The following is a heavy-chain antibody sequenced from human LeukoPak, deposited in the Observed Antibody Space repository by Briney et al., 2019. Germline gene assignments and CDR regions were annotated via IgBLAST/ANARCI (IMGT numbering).Heavy chain of an antibody. D-gene: IGHD6-13*01. CDR1: GFTSSSYA. J-gene: IGHJ4*02. CDR2: ISGSGGST. Sequence: AGGSLRLSCAASGFTSSSYAMSWVRQAPGKGLEWVSAISGSGGSTYYADSVKGRFTISRDNSKNTLYLQMNSLRAEDTAVYYCAKVREQQLDFYFDYWGQGTLVTVSS. V-gene: IGHV3-23*01. CDR3: AKVREQQLDFYFDY.